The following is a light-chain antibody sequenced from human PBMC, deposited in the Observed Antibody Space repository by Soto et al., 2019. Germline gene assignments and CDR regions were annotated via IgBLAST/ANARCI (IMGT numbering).Light chain of an antibody. CDR3: IASQSISTVV. V-gene: IGLV2-14*01. Sequence: QSALTQPASVSGSPGQSITISCTGTSRDVGGYNYVSWYQQHPGKATKRMIYEVSTRPSVLSNRFSGSKSGNTASLTISGLKDEDAADYYCIASQSISTVVLGVWTKVSVL. CDR1: SRDVGGYNY. CDR2: EVS. J-gene: IGLJ2*01.